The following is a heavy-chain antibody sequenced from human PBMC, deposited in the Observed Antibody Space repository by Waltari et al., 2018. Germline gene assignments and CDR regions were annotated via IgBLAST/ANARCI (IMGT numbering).Heavy chain of an antibody. CDR2: IYYSGST. CDR3: AGTIAARRLHYFDY. V-gene: IGHV4-59*01. Sequence: QVQLQESGPGLVKPSETLSLTCTVSGGSISSYYWIWIRQPPGQGLEWIGYIYYSGSTNYNTSLKSRVTISVDTSKNQFSLKLSSVTAADTAVYYCAGTIAARRLHYFDYWGQGTLVTVSS. J-gene: IGHJ4*02. D-gene: IGHD6-6*01. CDR1: GGSISSYY.